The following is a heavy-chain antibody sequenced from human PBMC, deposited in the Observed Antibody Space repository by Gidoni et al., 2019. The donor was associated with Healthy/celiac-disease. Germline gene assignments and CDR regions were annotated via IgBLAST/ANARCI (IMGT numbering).Heavy chain of an antibody. J-gene: IGHJ6*02. V-gene: IGHV4-34*01. D-gene: IGHD6-6*01. CDR2: INHSGST. Sequence: QVPLQQWGAGLLKPSETLSLTCAVYGGSFSGYSWSWIRQPPGKGLEWIGEINHSGSTNYNPSLKSRVTISVDTSKNQFSLKLSSVTAADTAVYYCARQKAPHPSVPTYGMDVWGQGTTVTVSS. CDR1: GGSFSGYS. CDR3: ARQKAPHPSVPTYGMDV.